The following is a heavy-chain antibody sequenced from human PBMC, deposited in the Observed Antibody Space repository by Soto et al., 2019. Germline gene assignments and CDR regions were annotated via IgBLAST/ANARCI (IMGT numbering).Heavy chain of an antibody. D-gene: IGHD3-16*01. Sequence: QVLLQESGPGLVKPSQTLSLTCTVSGASFSRGGYYWSWIRQHPGKGLEWIGYIYYSGNTSYNPSLKSRVIISVDTSKNQFSLKLTSVTAADTAVYYRAREGALGNFELWGQGTLVTVSS. CDR3: AREGALGNFEL. CDR1: GASFSRGGYY. V-gene: IGHV4-31*03. J-gene: IGHJ4*02. CDR2: IYYSGNT.